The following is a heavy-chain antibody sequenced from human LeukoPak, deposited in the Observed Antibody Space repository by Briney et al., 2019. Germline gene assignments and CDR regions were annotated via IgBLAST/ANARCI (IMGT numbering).Heavy chain of an antibody. CDR2: IYYSGST. V-gene: IGHV4-4*02. J-gene: IGHJ4*02. CDR1: GGSISSSNW. CDR3: ASPTVAGNWGVIDY. D-gene: IGHD6-19*01. Sequence: SGTLSLTCAVSGGSISSSNWWSWVRQPPGKGLEWIGSIYYSGSTYYNPSLKSRVTISVDTSKNQFSLKLSSVTAADTAVYYCASPTVAGNWGVIDYWGQGTLVTVSS.